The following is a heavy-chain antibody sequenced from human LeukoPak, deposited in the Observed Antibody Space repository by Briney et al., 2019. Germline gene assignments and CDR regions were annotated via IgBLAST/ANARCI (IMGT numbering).Heavy chain of an antibody. D-gene: IGHD6-6*01. V-gene: IGHV1-8*01. CDR2: MNPNRGNT. Sequence: ASVKVSCKASGYTFTSYDINWVRQATGQGLEWMGWMNPNRGNTGYAQKFQGRVTMTRNTSISTAYMELSSLRSEDTAVYYCARGRVRSSSILYWFDPWGQGTLVTVSS. J-gene: IGHJ5*02. CDR3: ARGRVRSSSILYWFDP. CDR1: GYTFTSYD.